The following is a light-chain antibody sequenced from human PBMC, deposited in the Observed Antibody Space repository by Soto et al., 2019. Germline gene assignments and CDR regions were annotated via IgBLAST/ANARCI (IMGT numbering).Light chain of an antibody. Sequence: QSALTQPPSASGSPGQSVTISCTGTSSDIGAYIYVSWYQQHPGKAPKLMISEVSRRPSGVPERFSGSKSGNTASLTVSGLQADDEAHCYCTSYAGSNNFVFGTGTKVTVL. CDR3: TSYAGSNNFV. V-gene: IGLV2-8*01. CDR1: SSDIGAYIY. J-gene: IGLJ1*01. CDR2: EVS.